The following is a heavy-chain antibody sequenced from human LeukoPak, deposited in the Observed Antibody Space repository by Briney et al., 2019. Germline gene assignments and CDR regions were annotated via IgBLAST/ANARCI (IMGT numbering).Heavy chain of an antibody. J-gene: IGHJ4*02. D-gene: IGHD6-13*01. Sequence: GGSLRLSCAASGFTFSSYGMHWVRKAPGKGLEWVAVISYDGSNKYYADSVKGRFTISRDNSKNTLYLQMNSLRAEDTAVYYCAKDQGLAAAGFLDYWGQGTLVTVSS. CDR1: GFTFSSYG. V-gene: IGHV3-30*18. CDR2: ISYDGSNK. CDR3: AKDQGLAAAGFLDY.